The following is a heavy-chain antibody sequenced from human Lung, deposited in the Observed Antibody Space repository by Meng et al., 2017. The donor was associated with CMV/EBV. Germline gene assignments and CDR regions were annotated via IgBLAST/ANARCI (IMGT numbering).Heavy chain of an antibody. CDR2: IGATAGGT. CDR1: GFTFDDYA. J-gene: IGHJ4*02. Sequence: GEXXKISCAASGFTFDDYAMSWVRQAPGKGLEWVSSIGATAGGTYYADSVKGRFTISRDNAKNTLYLQMNSLRAEDTAVYYCAKYSAVGERLYYFDYWGQGXLVTVSS. CDR3: AKYSAVGERLYYFDY. V-gene: IGHV3-23*01. D-gene: IGHD2-21*01.